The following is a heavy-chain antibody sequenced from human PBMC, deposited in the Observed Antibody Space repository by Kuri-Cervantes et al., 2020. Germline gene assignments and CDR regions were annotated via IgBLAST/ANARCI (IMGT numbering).Heavy chain of an antibody. CDR3: ARAWGDILTGYWGDAFDI. Sequence: GESLKISCAASGFIFSIYAMSWVRQAPGKGLEWVSVISGSGGSTYYADSVKGRFTISRDNSKNTLYLQMNSLRAEDTAVYYCARAWGDILTGYWGDAFDIWGQGTMVTVSS. CDR2: ISGSGGST. J-gene: IGHJ3*02. D-gene: IGHD3-9*01. V-gene: IGHV3-23*01. CDR1: GFIFSIYA.